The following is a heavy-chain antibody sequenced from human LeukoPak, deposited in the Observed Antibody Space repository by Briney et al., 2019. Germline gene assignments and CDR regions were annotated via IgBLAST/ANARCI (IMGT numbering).Heavy chain of an antibody. CDR3: ARRGATYLDY. V-gene: IGHV4-59*08. CDR2: IYYSGST. CDR1: GGSINSYY. D-gene: IGHD3-10*01. J-gene: IGHJ4*02. Sequence: SETLSLTCTVSGGSINSYYWSWIRQPPGKGLEWIGYIYYSGSTNYNPSLKSRVTVSVDTSKNQFFLKLSSVTAADTAVYYCARRGATYLDYWGQGTLVTVSS.